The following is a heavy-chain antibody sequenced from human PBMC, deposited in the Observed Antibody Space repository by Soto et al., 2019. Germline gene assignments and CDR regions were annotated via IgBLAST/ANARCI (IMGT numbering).Heavy chain of an antibody. CDR1: GFTFSSYE. CDR2: ISSSGSTI. CDR3: ARDGNLAPFLTVRGYGMDV. V-gene: IGHV3-48*03. J-gene: IGHJ6*02. D-gene: IGHD1-7*01. Sequence: PGGSLRLSCAASGFTFSSYEMNWVRQAPGKGLEWVSYISSSGSTIYYADSVKGRFTISRDNAKNSLYLQMKSLRAEDTAVYYCARDGNLAPFLTVRGYGMDVWGQGTKVTVYS.